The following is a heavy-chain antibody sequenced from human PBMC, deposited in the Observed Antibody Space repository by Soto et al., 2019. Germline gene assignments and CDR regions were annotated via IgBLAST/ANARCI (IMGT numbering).Heavy chain of an antibody. Sequence: ASVKVACKASGGTFSSYTISWVRQAPGQGLEWMGWINAGNGKAKYSQKFQGRVTITRDTSASTAYMELSSLRSEDTAVYYCARDHDFWSGYATSWFDPWGQGTLVTVSS. J-gene: IGHJ5*02. CDR3: ARDHDFWSGYATSWFDP. CDR2: INAGNGKA. V-gene: IGHV1-3*01. D-gene: IGHD3-3*01. CDR1: GGTFSSYT.